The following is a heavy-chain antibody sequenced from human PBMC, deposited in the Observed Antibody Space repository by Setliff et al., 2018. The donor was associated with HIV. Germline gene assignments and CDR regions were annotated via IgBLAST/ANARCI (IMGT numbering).Heavy chain of an antibody. J-gene: IGHJ5*02. CDR3: ASRIYYYDSNNFLREEGFDP. D-gene: IGHD3-22*01. V-gene: IGHV4-39*01. Sequence: SETLSLTCTVSGGSISSSSYYWGWIRQPPGKGLEWIGSIYYSGSTYYNPSLKSRVTISVDTSKNQFSLKLSSVTAADTAVYYCASRIYYYDSNNFLREEGFDPWGQGTQVTVSS. CDR1: GGSISSSSYY. CDR2: IYYSGST.